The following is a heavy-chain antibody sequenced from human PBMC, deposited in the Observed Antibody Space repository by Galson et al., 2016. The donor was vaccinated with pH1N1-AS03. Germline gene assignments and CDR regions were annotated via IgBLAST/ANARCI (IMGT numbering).Heavy chain of an antibody. CDR1: GFTINNNY. V-gene: IGHV3-53*01. CDR3: AREPWGSTQGEY. D-gene: IGHD3-16*01. J-gene: IGHJ4*02. Sequence: SLRLSCADSGFTINNNYMSWVRQAPGKGLEWVSVIYGGGDTFYADSVKGRFTISRDNSKNKVYLQMNSLRVEDTAVYYCAREPWGSTQGEYWGQGTLVTVSS. CDR2: IYGGGDT.